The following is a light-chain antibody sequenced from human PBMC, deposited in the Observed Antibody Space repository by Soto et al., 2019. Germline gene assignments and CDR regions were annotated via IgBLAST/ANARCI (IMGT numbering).Light chain of an antibody. J-gene: IGKJ2*01. CDR3: QQYNNWPLYT. CDR2: GAS. CDR1: QTVSSN. Sequence: EIVITQSPAILSVSPGEGATLSCRASQTVSSNLAWYQQRPGQAPSLLIYGASIRATGVPARFSGDGSGTEFTLTISSLQSEDFAVYYCQQYNNWPLYTFGQGTKLEI. V-gene: IGKV3-15*01.